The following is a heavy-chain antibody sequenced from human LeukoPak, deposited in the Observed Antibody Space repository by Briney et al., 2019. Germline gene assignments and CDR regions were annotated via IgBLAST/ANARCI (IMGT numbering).Heavy chain of an antibody. V-gene: IGHV4-34*01. CDR2: INHSGST. CDR3: ARDSSSPRVKYFQH. CDR1: GGSFSGYY. Sequence: SETLSLTCAVYGGSFSGYYWSWIRQPPGKGLEWIGEINHSGSTNYNPSLKSRVTISVDTSKNQFSLKRSSVTAADTAVYYCARDSSSPRVKYFQHWGQGTLVTVSS. D-gene: IGHD6-6*01. J-gene: IGHJ1*01.